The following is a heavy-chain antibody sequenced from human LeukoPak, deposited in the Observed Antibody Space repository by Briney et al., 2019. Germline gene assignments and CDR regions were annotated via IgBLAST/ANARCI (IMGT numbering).Heavy chain of an antibody. CDR1: GFTFSSYE. J-gene: IGHJ3*02. CDR2: ISSSGSTI. Sequence: GGSLRLSCAASGFTFSSYEMNWVRQAPGKGLEWVSYISSSGSTIYYADSVKGRFTISRDNAKNSLYLQMNSLRAEDTAVYYCARDDSRLIAVAGIVDAFDIWGQGTMVTVSS. V-gene: IGHV3-48*03. CDR3: ARDDSRLIAVAGIVDAFDI. D-gene: IGHD6-19*01.